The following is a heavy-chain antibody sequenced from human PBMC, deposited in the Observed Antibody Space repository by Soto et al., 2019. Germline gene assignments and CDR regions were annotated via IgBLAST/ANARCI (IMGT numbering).Heavy chain of an antibody. Sequence: SETLSLTCTVSGGSISSCGYYVSWIRQHPGKGLEWIGYIYYSGSTYYNPSLKSRVTISVDTSKNQFSLKLSSVTAADTAVYYCARSGGYCSGGSRYARSFQYWGPGPLVTVSS. CDR1: GGSISSCGYY. V-gene: IGHV4-31*03. D-gene: IGHD2-15*01. CDR2: IYYSGST. J-gene: IGHJ1*01. CDR3: ARSGGYCSGGSRYARSFQY.